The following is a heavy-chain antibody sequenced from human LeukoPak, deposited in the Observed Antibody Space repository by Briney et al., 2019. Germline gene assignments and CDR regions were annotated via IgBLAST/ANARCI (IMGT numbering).Heavy chain of an antibody. Sequence: GGSLRLSCAASGFTFSAFPLEWVRQAPGKGLEWVSSVNGDRSYIYYADSVKGRFTIARDNARNSLHLQMNSLRAEDTAVYYCARLRCDVTSCFGKYYFDHWGQGTLVTVSS. CDR2: VNGDRSYI. CDR3: ARLRCDVTSCFGKYYFDH. V-gene: IGHV3-21*01. J-gene: IGHJ4*02. D-gene: IGHD2-2*01. CDR1: GFTFSAFP.